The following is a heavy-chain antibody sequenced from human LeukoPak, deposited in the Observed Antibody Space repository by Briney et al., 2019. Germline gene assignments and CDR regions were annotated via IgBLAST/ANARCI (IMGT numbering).Heavy chain of an antibody. CDR3: TKGTLDIVVVPAAPKVYYFDY. CDR2: ISGGGGST. V-gene: IGHV3-23*01. Sequence: GGSLRLSCAASGFTFSSYAMSWVRQAPGKGLEWVSAISGGGGSTYYADSVKGRFTISRDNPKNTLYLQMNSLRAEDTAVYYCTKGTLDIVVVPAAPKVYYFDYWGQGTLVTVSS. J-gene: IGHJ4*02. D-gene: IGHD2-2*01. CDR1: GFTFSSYA.